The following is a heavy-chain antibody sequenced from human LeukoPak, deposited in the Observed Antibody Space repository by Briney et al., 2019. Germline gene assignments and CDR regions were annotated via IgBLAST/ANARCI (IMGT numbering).Heavy chain of an antibody. CDR1: GLTFSGSS. D-gene: IGHD5-18*01. CDR2: IRSKANSYAT. V-gene: IGHV3-73*01. J-gene: IGHJ4*02. Sequence: GGSLRLSCAASGLTFSGSSIHWVRQASGKGLEWVGRIRSKANSYATAYAASVAGRFTVSRDDSQNTAYLQMNGLKTEDAAVYYCSRYVDTPLDYWGQGALVTVSS. CDR3: SRYVDTPLDY.